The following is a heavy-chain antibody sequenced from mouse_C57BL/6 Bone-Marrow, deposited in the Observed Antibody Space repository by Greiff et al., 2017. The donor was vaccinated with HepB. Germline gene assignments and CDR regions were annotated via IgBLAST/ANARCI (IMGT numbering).Heavy chain of an antibody. V-gene: IGHV10-1*01. CDR1: GFSFNTYA. J-gene: IGHJ3*01. D-gene: IGHD4-1*02. Sequence: EVMLVESGGGLVQPKGSLKLSCAASGFSFNTYAMNWVRQAPGKGLEWVARIRSKSNNYATYYAESVKDRFTIARDDSESMLYLQMNNLKTEDTAMYCCVRATEVFAYWGQGTLVTVSA. CDR3: VRATEVFAY. CDR2: IRSKSNNYAT.